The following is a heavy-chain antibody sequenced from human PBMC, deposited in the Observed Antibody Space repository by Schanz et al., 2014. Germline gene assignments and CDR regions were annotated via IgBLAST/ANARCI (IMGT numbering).Heavy chain of an antibody. Sequence: VQLVESGGGVVQPGGSLRLSCAASGFTFSTYSIHWVRQAPGKGLEWVSYIRSDNNYIYYADSVKGRFTISRDNAKNSLFLLMSSLRAEDSAVYYCARGARQYSGSYSPSDYWGQGTLVTVSS. CDR2: IRSDNNYI. J-gene: IGHJ4*02. CDR3: ARGARQYSGSYSPSDY. V-gene: IGHV3-21*01. CDR1: GFTFSTYS. D-gene: IGHD1-26*01.